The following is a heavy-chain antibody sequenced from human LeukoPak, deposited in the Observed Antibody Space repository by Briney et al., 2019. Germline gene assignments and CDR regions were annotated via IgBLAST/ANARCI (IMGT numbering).Heavy chain of an antibody. CDR3: ARRYNYVFDY. V-gene: IGHV4-59*11. J-gene: IGHJ4*02. CDR2: IHYSGIT. CDR1: GGSISSHD. Sequence: SETLSLTCTVSGGSISSHDWSWIRQPPGKGLEYIGYIHYSGITNYNPSLMSRVTISVDTSKNQISLNLSSVTAADTAVYYCARRYNYVFDYWGQGTLVTVSS. D-gene: IGHD1-1*01.